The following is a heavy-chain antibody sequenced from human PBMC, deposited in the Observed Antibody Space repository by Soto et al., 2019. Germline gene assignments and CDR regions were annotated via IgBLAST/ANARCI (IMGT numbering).Heavy chain of an antibody. CDR1: GGYINSGGFY. Sequence: QVQLQESGPGLLKPSQTLSLTCNVSGGYINSGGFYWSWIRQHPGKGLEWIGYIFHSGSTLYNPTLTSRITPSAATSKNQWSLSLRSVTVADTAVYYCARGGIAGHWFDPWGQGTLVTVSS. J-gene: IGHJ5*02. D-gene: IGHD6-13*01. CDR2: IFHSGST. CDR3: ARGGIAGHWFDP. V-gene: IGHV4-31*03.